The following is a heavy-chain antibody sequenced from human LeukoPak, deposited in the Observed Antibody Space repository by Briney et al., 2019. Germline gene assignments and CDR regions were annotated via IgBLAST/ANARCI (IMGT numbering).Heavy chain of an antibody. D-gene: IGHD2-2*01. Sequence: GGSLRLSCAASGFTVSSNYMSWVRQAPGKGLEWVSVIYSGGSTYYADSVKGRFTISRDNSKNTLYLQMNSLRAEDTAVYYCVRDRCECWGPFCSSTSCYQDVWGKGTTVTVSS. V-gene: IGHV3-66*02. CDR1: GFTVSSNY. CDR3: VRDRCECWGPFCSSTSCYQDV. CDR2: IYSGGST. J-gene: IGHJ6*04.